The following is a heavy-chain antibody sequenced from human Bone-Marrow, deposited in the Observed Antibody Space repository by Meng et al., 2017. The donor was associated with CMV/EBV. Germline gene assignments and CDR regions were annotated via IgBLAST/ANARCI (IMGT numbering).Heavy chain of an antibody. Sequence: GGSLRLSCAASRFIFSNYGMHWVRQAPGKGLEWVAFIRYDGSNYYYAASVKGRFTISRDNSKNTLFLQMNTLGPEDTAVYYCAKVGSGWWAVDKWGQGTLVTVSS. V-gene: IGHV3-30*02. CDR3: AKVGSGWWAVDK. CDR1: RFIFSNYG. J-gene: IGHJ4*02. D-gene: IGHD6-19*01. CDR2: IRYDGSNY.